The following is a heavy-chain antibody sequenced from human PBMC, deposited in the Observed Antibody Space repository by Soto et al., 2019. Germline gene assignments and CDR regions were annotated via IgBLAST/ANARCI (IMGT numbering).Heavy chain of an antibody. J-gene: IGHJ5*02. CDR2: IYYSGST. V-gene: IGHV4-31*03. CDR1: GGSISSGGYY. CDR3: ARLGAYYQSLDP. Sequence: SETLSLTCTVSGGSISSGGYYWSWLRHHPGKGLEWIGYIYYSGSTYYNPSLKSRVTISLDTSKSQFSLGLSSVTAADTAVYYCARLGAYYQSLDPWGPGTLVTVSS. D-gene: IGHD3-22*01.